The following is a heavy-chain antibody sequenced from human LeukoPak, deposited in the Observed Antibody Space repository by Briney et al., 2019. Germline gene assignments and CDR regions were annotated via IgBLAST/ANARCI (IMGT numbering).Heavy chain of an antibody. V-gene: IGHV3-15*01. CDR2: IKGKPDGGTT. Sequence: GGSLRLSCAASGFTFSNAWMNWVRQAPGKGLEWVGRIKGKPDGGTTDYAAPVKGRFTISRDDSKHTLYLQVNSLKTEDTAVYYCTTGNWGSFSYWGQGTLVTVSS. CDR3: TTGNWGSFSY. CDR1: GFTFSNAW. J-gene: IGHJ4*02. D-gene: IGHD7-27*01.